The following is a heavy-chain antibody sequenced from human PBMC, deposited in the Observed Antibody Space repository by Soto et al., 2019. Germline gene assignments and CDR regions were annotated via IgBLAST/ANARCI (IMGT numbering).Heavy chain of an antibody. D-gene: IGHD5-18*01. V-gene: IGHV3-7*03. CDR1: GFTFSSGYTFSSFW. CDR2: INKDGSEK. CDR3: VIDRRVVPWLSY. J-gene: IGHJ4*02. Sequence: VQLVESGGGSVQPGGSLRLSCAASGFTFSSGYTFSSFWMSWVRQPPGTGLEWVANINKDGSEKYYMDSVKGRFTISRVNAKNSLDLEMDSLRAEDTAISYCVIDRRVVPWLSYWGQGTLVTAPS.